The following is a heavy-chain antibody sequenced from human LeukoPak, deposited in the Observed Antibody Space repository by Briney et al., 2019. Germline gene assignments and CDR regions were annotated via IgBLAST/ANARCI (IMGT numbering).Heavy chain of an antibody. CDR1: GFTFSSYA. CDR3: ARDRYYGSGSYSERYYYYYGMDV. Sequence: PGRSLRLSCAASGFTFSSYAMHWVRQAPGKGLEWVAVISYDGSNKYYADSVKGRFTISRDNSKNTLYLQMNSLRAEDTAVYYCARDRYYGSGSYSERYYYYYGMDVWGQGTTVTVSS. V-gene: IGHV3-30-3*01. CDR2: ISYDGSNK. D-gene: IGHD3-10*01. J-gene: IGHJ6*02.